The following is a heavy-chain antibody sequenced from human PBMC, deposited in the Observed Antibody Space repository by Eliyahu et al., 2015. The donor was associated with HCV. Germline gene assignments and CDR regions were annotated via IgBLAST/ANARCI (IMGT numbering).Heavy chain of an antibody. CDR2: IYYSGKS. Sequence: QLQLQESGPGLVKPSETLSLTCTVSGGSITSRNYYWGWIRQPPGKGLEWVGSIYYSGKSYYNPSLKSRVTISADTSQNQFSLKLSSVTAADTAVYYCARRPSRILDPGWFDSWGQGTLIIVSA. CDR3: ARRPSRILDPGWFDS. CDR1: GGSITSRNYY. V-gene: IGHV4-39*01. D-gene: IGHD3-3*01. J-gene: IGHJ5*01.